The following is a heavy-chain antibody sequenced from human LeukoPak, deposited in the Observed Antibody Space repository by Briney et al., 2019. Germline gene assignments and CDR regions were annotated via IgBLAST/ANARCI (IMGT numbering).Heavy chain of an antibody. CDR2: TSNKANSYTT. CDR3: ARAVNTIFGVAFDY. V-gene: IGHV3-72*01. J-gene: IGHJ4*02. Sequence: GGSLRLSCAASGFTFSDHYMDWVRQAPGKGLEWVGRTSNKANSYTTEYAASVKSRFTISRDDSKSSLYLQMSSLKAEDTAVYYCARAVNTIFGVAFDYSGQGALVTVSS. CDR1: GFTFSDHY. D-gene: IGHD3-3*01.